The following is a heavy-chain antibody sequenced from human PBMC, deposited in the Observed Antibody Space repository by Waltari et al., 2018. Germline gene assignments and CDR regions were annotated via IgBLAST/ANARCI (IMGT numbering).Heavy chain of an antibody. CDR1: GFTFSSYW. Sequence: EVQLVESGGGLVQPGGSLRLSCAASGFTFSSYWMSWVRQAPGTGLEGVANIKQDGSERYYVDSVKGRFTISRDNAKNSLYLQMNSLRAEDTAVYYCATDRPGSYWGQGTLVTVSS. CDR3: ATDRPGSY. V-gene: IGHV3-7*01. J-gene: IGHJ4*02. CDR2: IKQDGSER. D-gene: IGHD3-10*01.